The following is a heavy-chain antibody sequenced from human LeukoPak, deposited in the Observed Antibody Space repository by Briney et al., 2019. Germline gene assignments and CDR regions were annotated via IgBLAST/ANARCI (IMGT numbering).Heavy chain of an antibody. J-gene: IGHJ4*02. D-gene: IGHD3-10*01. CDR2: INPNSGGT. V-gene: IGHV1-2*02. CDR1: GYTFTGCY. Sequence: ASVKVSCKASGYTFTGCYMHWVRQAPGQGLEWMGWINPNSGGTNYAQKFQGRVTMTRDTSISTAYMELSRLRSDDTAVYYCARDPGVRGAIDYWGQGTLVTVSS. CDR3: ARDPGVRGAIDY.